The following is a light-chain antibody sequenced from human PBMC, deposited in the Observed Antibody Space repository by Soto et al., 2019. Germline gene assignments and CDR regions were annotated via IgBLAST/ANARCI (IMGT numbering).Light chain of an antibody. Sequence: DIVMTQSPDSLAVSLGERATINCKSSQSVLYSSNNKNYLSWYQQRPGQPPKLLIYWASTRESGVPDRFSGSGSGTDFTLTISSLQAEDVAVYYCQHYGSSPPTFGQGTKVDIK. CDR1: QSVLYSSNNKNY. CDR2: WAS. V-gene: IGKV4-1*01. CDR3: QHYGSSPPT. J-gene: IGKJ1*01.